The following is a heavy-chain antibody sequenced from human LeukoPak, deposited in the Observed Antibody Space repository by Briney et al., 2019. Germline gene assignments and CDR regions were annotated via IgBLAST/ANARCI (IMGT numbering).Heavy chain of an antibody. Sequence: GGSLRLSCAASGFTFSSYWMTWVRQAPGKGLEWVANIKEDGSEKYYVDSVKGRFTISRDNAKNSLYLQMYSLRAEDTAVYYCARGAGYCSSTSCYDYYYMDVWGIGTTVTVSS. CDR3: ARGAGYCSSTSCYDYYYMDV. CDR2: IKEDGSEK. V-gene: IGHV3-7*01. J-gene: IGHJ6*03. CDR1: GFTFSSYW. D-gene: IGHD2-2*01.